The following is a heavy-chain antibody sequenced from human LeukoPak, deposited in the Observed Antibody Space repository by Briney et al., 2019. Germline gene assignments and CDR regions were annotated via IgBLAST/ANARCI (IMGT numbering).Heavy chain of an antibody. CDR2: ISSRGSTI. J-gene: IGHJ6*02. D-gene: IGHD2/OR15-2a*01. V-gene: IGHV3-48*03. CDR3: ARDHRFSPTKAYMDV. Sequence: PGGSLRLSCAASGFTFSSYEMNWVRQAPGKGLEWGSYISSRGSTIYYADSVKGRFTISRDNAKNSLYLQMNSLRAEDTAVYYCARDHRFSPTKAYMDVWGQGTTVTVSS. CDR1: GFTFSSYE.